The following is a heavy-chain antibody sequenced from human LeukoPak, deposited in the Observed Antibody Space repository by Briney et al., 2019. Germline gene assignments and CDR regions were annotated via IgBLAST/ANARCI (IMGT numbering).Heavy chain of an antibody. D-gene: IGHD1-26*01. CDR2: IGWNSGSR. J-gene: IGHJ4*02. Sequence: SLRLSRAPSGLTFDDYVLHWVRQAPGKGVEWVSGIGWNSGSRSYADSVKGRFTISRDNAKISLYLQKNSLRAEDTAVYDCAKDSSYWELLIDYWGQGTLVTVSS. CDR1: GLTFDDYV. V-gene: IGHV3-9*01. CDR3: AKDSSYWELLIDY.